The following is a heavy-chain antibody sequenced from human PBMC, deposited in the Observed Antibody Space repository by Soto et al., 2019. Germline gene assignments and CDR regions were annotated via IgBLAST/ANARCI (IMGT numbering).Heavy chain of an antibody. CDR1: GFTFTDYA. CDR3: ARDTYLDSSGPSYDYYYGIDV. J-gene: IGHJ6*02. CDR2: ISYDGGKK. D-gene: IGHD3-22*01. V-gene: IGHV3-30-3*01. Sequence: QVQLVESGGGVVQPGRSLRLSCAASGFTFTDYAMHWVRQAPGKGLEWVAVISYDGGKKYYADSVKGRFTISRDNSKNTVYLQMNSLRVEDTAVYYCARDTYLDSSGPSYDYYYGIDVWGQGTTVTVSS.